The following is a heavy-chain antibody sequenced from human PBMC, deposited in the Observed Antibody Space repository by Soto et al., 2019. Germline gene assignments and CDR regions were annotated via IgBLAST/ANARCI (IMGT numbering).Heavy chain of an antibody. V-gene: IGHV3-23*01. CDR3: AKDYYGSGRHYYGMDV. D-gene: IGHD3-10*01. Sequence: PGGSLRLSCADSGFTFSSYAMSWVRQAPGKGLEWVSAISGSGGSTYYADSVKGRFTISRDNSKNTLYLQMNSLRAEDTAVYYCAKDYYGSGRHYYGMDVWGQGTTVTVSS. CDR1: GFTFSSYA. CDR2: ISGSGGST. J-gene: IGHJ6*02.